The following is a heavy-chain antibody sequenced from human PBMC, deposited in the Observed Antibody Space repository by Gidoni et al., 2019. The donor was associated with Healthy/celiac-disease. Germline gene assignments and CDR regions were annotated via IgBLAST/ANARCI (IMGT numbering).Heavy chain of an antibody. D-gene: IGHD3-22*01. CDR1: GFTVSSTY. CDR2: IYSGGST. V-gene: IGHV3-66*01. CDR3: ARAPYYYDSSGYFYFDY. J-gene: IGHJ4*02. Sequence: EVQLVESGGGLVQPGGSLRLSGAASGFTVSSTYMSWVRQAPGKGLEWVSVIYSGGSTYYADSVKGRFTISRDNSKNTLYLQMNSLRAEDTAVYYCARAPYYYDSSGYFYFDYWGQGTLVTVSS.